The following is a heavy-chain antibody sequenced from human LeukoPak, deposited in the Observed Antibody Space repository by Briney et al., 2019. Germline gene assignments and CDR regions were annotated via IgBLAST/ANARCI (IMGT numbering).Heavy chain of an antibody. CDR3: ARGSNFSGWGSKRGNYFDY. CDR1: GYTFTSYY. V-gene: IGHV1-46*01. J-gene: IGHJ4*02. Sequence: GASVKVSCKASGYTFTSYYMHWVRQAPGQGLEWMGIINPSGGSTSYAQKFQGRVTMTRDMSTSTVYMELSSLRSEDTAVYYCARGSNFSGWGSKRGNYFDYWGQGTLVTVSS. D-gene: IGHD6-19*01. CDR2: INPSGGST.